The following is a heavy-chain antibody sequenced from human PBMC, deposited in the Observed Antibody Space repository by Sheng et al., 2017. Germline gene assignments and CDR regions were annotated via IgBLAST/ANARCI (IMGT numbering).Heavy chain of an antibody. CDR1: GFTFSNYA. CDR3: ARVFRSVTLVARLTXGRTRHVSRGVHPDP. J-gene: IGHJ5*02. Sequence: QVQLVESGGGVVQPGRSLGLSCAASGFTFSNYAVHWVRQAPGKGLEWVAVISYDGSNKYYADSVKGRFTISRDNSKNTPVSDNEQPESWRTTAVYYCARVFRSVTLVARLTXGRTRHVSRGVHPDP. D-gene: IGHD3-10*01. CDR2: ISYDGSNK. V-gene: IGHV3-30*04.